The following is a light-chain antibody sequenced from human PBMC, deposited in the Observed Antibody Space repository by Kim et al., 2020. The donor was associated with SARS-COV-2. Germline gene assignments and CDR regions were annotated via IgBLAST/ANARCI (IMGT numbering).Light chain of an antibody. J-gene: IGLJ2*01. V-gene: IGLV2-14*03. Sequence: GQSITSSCTGTSSDVGGYNYVSWYQHYPGKAPKLMIYDVSKRPSGVSNRFSGSKSGNTASLTISGLQAEDEADYYCSSYTSSSTLVFGGGTKLTVL. CDR3: SSYTSSSTLV. CDR1: SSDVGGYNY. CDR2: DVS.